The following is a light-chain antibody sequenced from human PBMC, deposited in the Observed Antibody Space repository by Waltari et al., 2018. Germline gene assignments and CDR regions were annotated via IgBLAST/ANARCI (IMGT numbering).Light chain of an antibody. CDR2: DVS. CDR1: SSHIGGYYY. CDR3: SSYAGSNTFI. V-gene: IGLV2-11*01. J-gene: IGLJ1*01. Sequence: AALTQPPSVSGSPGKSVTIYCTGTSSHIGGYYYVSWYQQHPGKAPKLMIYDVSKRPSGVSDRFSGSKSGNTASLTISWLQAEDEADYYCSSYAGSNTFIFGSGTRLTVL.